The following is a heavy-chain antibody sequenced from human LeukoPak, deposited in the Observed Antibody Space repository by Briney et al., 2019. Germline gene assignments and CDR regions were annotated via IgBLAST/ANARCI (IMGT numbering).Heavy chain of an antibody. D-gene: IGHD1-26*01. V-gene: IGHV4-59*01. Sequence: SETLSLTCTVSGGSITSYYWSWIRQPPGKGLEGLGYIYYSGSTNYNPSLKSRVTLSVDRSKNQFSLKLRSVIAADTAVYDCARVGWELLGPFDHWGQGTLVTVSS. J-gene: IGHJ4*02. CDR1: GGSITSYY. CDR3: ARVGWELLGPFDH. CDR2: IYYSGST.